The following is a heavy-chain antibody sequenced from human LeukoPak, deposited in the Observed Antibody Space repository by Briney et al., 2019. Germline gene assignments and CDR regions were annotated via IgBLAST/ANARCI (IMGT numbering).Heavy chain of an antibody. Sequence: PGGSLRLSCAASGFTFSSYWISWVRQAPGKGLEWVANIKQDGSEKYYVDSVKGRFTISRDNAKNSLYLQMNSLRAEDTAVYYCARHAGREYTGAYYYYYMDVWGKGTTVTVSS. CDR2: IKQDGSEK. V-gene: IGHV3-7*01. D-gene: IGHD7-27*01. CDR1: GFTFSSYW. J-gene: IGHJ6*03. CDR3: ARHAGREYTGAYYYYYMDV.